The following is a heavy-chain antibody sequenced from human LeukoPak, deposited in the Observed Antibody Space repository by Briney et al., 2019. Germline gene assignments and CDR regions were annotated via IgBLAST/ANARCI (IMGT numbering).Heavy chain of an antibody. J-gene: IGHJ4*02. CDR2: ISGSAGST. V-gene: IGHV3-23*01. CDR3: AKRKRSDYYDSSGYDY. Sequence: GGSLRLSCAASGFAFSSYGMSWVRQAPGKGLEWVSTISGSAGSTYYADSVKGRFTISRDNSKNTLYLQMNSLRAEDTAVYYCAKRKRSDYYDSSGYDYWGQGTLVTVSS. D-gene: IGHD3-22*01. CDR1: GFAFSSYG.